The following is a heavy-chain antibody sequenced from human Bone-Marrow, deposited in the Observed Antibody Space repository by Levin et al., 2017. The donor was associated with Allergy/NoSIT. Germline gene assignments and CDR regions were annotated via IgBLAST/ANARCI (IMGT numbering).Heavy chain of an antibody. Sequence: GGSLRLSCAASGFTFSDYYMSWIRQAPGKGLEWISYITGSSNAMYYADSVRGRFTISRDNAMNSVYLQMNSLRVEDTAVYYCARDWARWDYFDYWGQGSLVTVSS. CDR3: ARDWARWDYFDY. D-gene: IGHD6-13*01. J-gene: IGHJ4*02. CDR1: GFTFSDYY. V-gene: IGHV3-11*01. CDR2: ITGSSNAM.